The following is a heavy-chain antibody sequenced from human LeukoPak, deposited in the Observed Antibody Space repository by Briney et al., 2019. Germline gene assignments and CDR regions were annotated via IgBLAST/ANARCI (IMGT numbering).Heavy chain of an antibody. CDR1: GFTLKSYW. Sequence: GGSLRLSCAASGFTLKSYWMHWVRQVPGKGPVWVSRINMDATTTDYADSVKGRFTISRDNAKNTVYLQMNSLRAEDTAVYYCSTGSGHAFDIWGRGTMVTVSS. V-gene: IGHV3-74*01. D-gene: IGHD3-10*01. CDR3: STGSGHAFDI. J-gene: IGHJ3*02. CDR2: INMDATTT.